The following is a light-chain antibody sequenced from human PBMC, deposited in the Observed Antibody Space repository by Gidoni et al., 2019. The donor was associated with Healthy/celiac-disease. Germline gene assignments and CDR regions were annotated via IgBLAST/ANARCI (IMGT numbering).Light chain of an antibody. J-gene: IGLJ3*02. V-gene: IGLV1-40*01. CDR1: SSNIGAGYD. CDR3: QSYDSSLSGWV. Sequence: SVLTQPPSVSGAQGQRVTISCTGSSSNIGAGYDVHWYQQLPGTAPKLLIYGNSNRPSGVPDRFSGSKSCTSASLAITGLQAEDEADYYCQSYDSSLSGWVFGGGTKLTVL. CDR2: GNS.